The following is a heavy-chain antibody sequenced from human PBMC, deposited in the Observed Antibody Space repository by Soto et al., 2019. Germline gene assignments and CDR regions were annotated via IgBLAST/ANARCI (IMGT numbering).Heavy chain of an antibody. CDR2: ISAYNGNT. CDR1: GYTFTSYG. V-gene: IGHV1-18*01. J-gene: IGHJ6*02. D-gene: IGHD5-18*01. CDR3: ARVDTAMVFGVYYYFYGMDV. Sequence: GASVKVSCKASGYTFTSYGISWVRQAPGQGLEWMGWISAYNGNTNYAQKIQGRVTMTTDTSTSTAYMELRSLRSDDTAVYFFARVDTAMVFGVYYYFYGMDVWGQGTTVTVSS.